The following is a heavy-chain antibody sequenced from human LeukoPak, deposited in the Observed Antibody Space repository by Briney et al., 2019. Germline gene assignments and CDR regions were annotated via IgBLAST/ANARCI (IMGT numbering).Heavy chain of an antibody. Sequence: PGGSLRLSCAASGFTFSRYWMHWVRQAPGKGLMWVSRISPDGSTTLYADSVKGRFTISRDNAKNSLYLQMNSLRAEDTAVYYCARVAHSSGWYWFDPWGQGTLVTVSS. CDR1: GFTFSRYW. D-gene: IGHD6-19*01. CDR3: ARVAHSSGWYWFDP. V-gene: IGHV3-74*03. J-gene: IGHJ5*02. CDR2: ISPDGSTT.